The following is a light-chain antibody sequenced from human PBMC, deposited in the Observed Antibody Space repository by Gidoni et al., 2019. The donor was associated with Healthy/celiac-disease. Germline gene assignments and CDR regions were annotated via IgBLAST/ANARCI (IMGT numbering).Light chain of an antibody. V-gene: IGKV3-11*01. Sequence: EIVLTQSPATLSLSPGERATLSCRASQSVSSYLAWYQQKPGQAPRLLIYDASNRATGIPARFSGSGSGTDFTLTLSRLEPEDFAVYYCQQRSNWGQWTFGQGTKVEIK. CDR2: DAS. CDR3: QQRSNWGQWT. J-gene: IGKJ1*01. CDR1: QSVSSY.